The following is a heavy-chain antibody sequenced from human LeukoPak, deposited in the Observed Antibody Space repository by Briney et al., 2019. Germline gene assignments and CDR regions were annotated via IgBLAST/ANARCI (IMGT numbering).Heavy chain of an antibody. CDR2: IYFSGST. V-gene: IGHV4-30-4*08. CDR1: GVSVGSGDYF. Sequence: SETLSLTCTVSGVSVGSGDYFWSWIRQPPGKGLEWIGYIYFSGSTDSNPSLESRVTVSIDTSKNQFSLKLRSVTAADTAVYYCARFAYGLPWYFDYWGQGTLVTVSS. J-gene: IGHJ4*02. D-gene: IGHD3-10*01. CDR3: ARFAYGLPWYFDY.